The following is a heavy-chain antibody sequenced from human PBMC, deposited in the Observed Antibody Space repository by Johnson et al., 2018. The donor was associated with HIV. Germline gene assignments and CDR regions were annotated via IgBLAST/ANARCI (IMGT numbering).Heavy chain of an antibody. CDR2: ISSSGSTI. Sequence: QVQLVESGGALVKPGGSLRLSCAASGFTFSDYYMSWIRQAPGKGLEWVSYISSSGSTIYYADSVKGRFTISRDNAKNTLYLQMNSLRAEDTAIYYCARGQLWLLDDALDIWGQGTMVTVSS. V-gene: IGHV3-11*04. CDR3: ARGQLWLLDDALDI. J-gene: IGHJ3*02. CDR1: GFTFSDYY. D-gene: IGHD5-18*01.